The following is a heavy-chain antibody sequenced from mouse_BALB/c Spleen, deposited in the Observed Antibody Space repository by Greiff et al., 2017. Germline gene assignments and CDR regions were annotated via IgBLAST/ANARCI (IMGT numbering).Heavy chain of an antibody. CDR2: ISSGSSTI. Sequence: EVNVVESGGGLVQPGGSRKLSCAASGFTFSSFGMHWVRQAPGKGLEWVAYISSGSSTIYYADKVKGRFTISRDNPKNTLFLQMTSLRSEDTAMYYCARSFDYWGQGTTLTVSA. J-gene: IGHJ2*01. CDR3: ARSFDY. CDR1: GFTFSSFG. V-gene: IGHV5-17*02.